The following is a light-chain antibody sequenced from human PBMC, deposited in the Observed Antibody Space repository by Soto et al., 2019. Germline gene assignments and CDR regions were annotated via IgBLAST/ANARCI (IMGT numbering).Light chain of an antibody. CDR3: QVWDSSREHVV. J-gene: IGLJ2*01. V-gene: IGLV3-21*02. Sequence: SYELTQPPSVSVAPGQTARITCGGNNIGGKSVHWYQQKPGQAPALVVYDDSDRPSGIPERISGSNSGNTATLTISRVEVGDEADYYCQVWDSSREHVVLGGGTKVTVL. CDR1: NIGGKS. CDR2: DDS.